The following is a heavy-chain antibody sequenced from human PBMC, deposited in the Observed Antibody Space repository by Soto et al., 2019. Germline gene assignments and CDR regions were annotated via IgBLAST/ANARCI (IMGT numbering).Heavy chain of an antibody. V-gene: IGHV3-23*01. CDR3: AKATIRFLDTYGMDV. J-gene: IGHJ6*02. CDR2: ISGSGAST. D-gene: IGHD3-3*01. Sequence: PGGSLRLSCAASGFTFSSYAMSWVRQGPGKGLEWVSAISGSGASTFYTDSVKGRFTVSRDNSKNTLYLQMNSLRAEDTAVYYCAKATIRFLDTYGMDVWGQGTTVTVSS. CDR1: GFTFSSYA.